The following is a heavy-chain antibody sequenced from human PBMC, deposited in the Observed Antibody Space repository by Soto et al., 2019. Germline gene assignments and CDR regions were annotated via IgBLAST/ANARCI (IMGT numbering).Heavy chain of an antibody. Sequence: SETLSLTCTVSGGSISSDYWSWIRQPPGKGLEWIGYIYYSGISNYNPSLKSRVTTSVDTSKNNFSLKLSAVTAADTAVYYCARGATRGLDLWGQGTLVTVSS. D-gene: IGHD1-1*01. CDR1: GGSISSDY. V-gene: IGHV4-59*01. J-gene: IGHJ5*02. CDR3: ARGATRGLDL. CDR2: IYYSGIS.